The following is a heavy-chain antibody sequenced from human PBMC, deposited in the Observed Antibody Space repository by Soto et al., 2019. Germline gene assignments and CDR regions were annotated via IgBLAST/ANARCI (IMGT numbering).Heavy chain of an antibody. V-gene: IGHV4-4*02. CDR1: GVSISSGNW. CDR2: VYNDGSA. D-gene: IGHD3-10*02. CDR3: ARVVDCRYGICSFWFDS. J-gene: IGHJ5*01. Sequence: SETLSLTCDVSGVSISSGNWWSWVRQPPGKGLEWIAEVYNDGSANYHPSLESRATISVDRSKNQFSLRLSSVTAADTGKYYCARVVDCRYGICSFWFDSWGQGTLVTVSS.